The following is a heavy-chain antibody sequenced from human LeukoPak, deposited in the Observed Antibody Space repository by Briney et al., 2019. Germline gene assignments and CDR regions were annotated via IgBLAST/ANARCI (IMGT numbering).Heavy chain of an antibody. CDR3: PKSQRLYVAWSPP. V-gene: IGHV4-30-4*08. Sequence: SQTLSLTCTVSGGSISSGDYYWSWIRQPPGKGLEWIGYIYYSGSTYYNPSLKSRVTISVDTSKNQFSLKLSSVTAADTAVYYWPKSQRLYVAWSPPGGQEPRVTVSS. J-gene: IGHJ5*02. D-gene: IGHD2-2*02. CDR1: GGSISSGDYY. CDR2: IYYSGST.